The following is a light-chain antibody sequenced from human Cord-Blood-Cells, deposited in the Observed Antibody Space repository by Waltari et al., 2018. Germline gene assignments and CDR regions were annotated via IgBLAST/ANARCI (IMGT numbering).Light chain of an antibody. CDR3: QSYDSSLWV. Sequence: NFMLTQPHSVSESPGKTVTISCTRSSGSIASNYVQWYQQRPGSAPTTVIYEVNQKPSGVPDRFSGSIDSSSNSASLTISGLKTEDEADYYCQSYDSSLWVFGGGTKLTVL. J-gene: IGLJ3*02. V-gene: IGLV6-57*03. CDR2: EVN. CDR1: SGSIASNY.